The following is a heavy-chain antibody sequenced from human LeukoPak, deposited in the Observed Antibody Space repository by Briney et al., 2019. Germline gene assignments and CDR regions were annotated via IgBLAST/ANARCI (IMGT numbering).Heavy chain of an antibody. CDR3: ATYSSLNRREFQY. J-gene: IGHJ1*01. CDR1: GLTFSTYA. Sequence: GGSLRLSCEASGLTFSTYAMNWVRQAPGKGLEWVSYISTTGTIYYADSVRGRFTISRDNAKSSLYLQMNRLRGEDTAMYYCATYSSLNRREFQYWGQGTLLTVSS. D-gene: IGHD3-22*01. V-gene: IGHV3-48*03. CDR2: ISTTGTI.